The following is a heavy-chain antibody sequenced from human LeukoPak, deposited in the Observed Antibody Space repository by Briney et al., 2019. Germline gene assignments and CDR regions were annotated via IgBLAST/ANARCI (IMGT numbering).Heavy chain of an antibody. CDR2: IYYSGST. Sequence: SETLSLTCTVSGGSISSYYWSWIRQPPGKGLEWIGYIYYSGSTNYNPSLKSRVTISVDTSKNQFSLKLSSVTAADTAVYYCARHYHGYDDSRGAFDIWGQGTMVTVSS. CDR3: ARHYHGYDDSRGAFDI. D-gene: IGHD5-12*01. CDR1: GGSISSYY. V-gene: IGHV4-59*08. J-gene: IGHJ3*02.